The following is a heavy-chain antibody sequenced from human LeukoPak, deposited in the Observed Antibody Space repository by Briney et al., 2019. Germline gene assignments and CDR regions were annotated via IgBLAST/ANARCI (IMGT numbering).Heavy chain of an antibody. D-gene: IGHD5-18*01. CDR2: IIPILGIA. Sequence: SVKVSCKASGGTFSSYTISWVRQAPGQGLEWMGRIIPILGIANYAQKFQGRVTITVDKSTSTAYMELSSLRSEDTAVYYCARAPPDTAMVAWFDPWGQGTLVTVSS. CDR3: ARAPPDTAMVAWFDP. J-gene: IGHJ5*02. V-gene: IGHV1-69*02. CDR1: GGTFSSYT.